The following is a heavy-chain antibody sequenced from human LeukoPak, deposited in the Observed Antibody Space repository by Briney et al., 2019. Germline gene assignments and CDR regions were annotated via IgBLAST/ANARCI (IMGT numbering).Heavy chain of an antibody. Sequence: PGGSLRLSCAASGFTFSTYAMSWVRQAPGKGLEWVSGISGSGDRGNYADSVKGRFTISRDISKNTLYLQMNSLRVEDSAVYYCAKGPKQLLVGSRGYYFDYWGQGTLVTVSS. J-gene: IGHJ4*02. D-gene: IGHD6-19*01. CDR2: ISGSGDRG. V-gene: IGHV3-23*01. CDR3: AKGPKQLLVGSRGYYFDY. CDR1: GFTFSTYA.